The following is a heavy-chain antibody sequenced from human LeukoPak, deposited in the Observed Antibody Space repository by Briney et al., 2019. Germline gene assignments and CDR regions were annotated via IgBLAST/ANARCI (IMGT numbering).Heavy chain of an antibody. CDR2: INHSGST. CDR3: ARAGYSSSWYPLGWFDP. Sequence: PSETLSLTCAVYGGSFSGYYWSWIRQPPGKGLEWIGEINHSGSTNYNPSLKSRVTISVDTSKNQFSLKLSSVTAADTAVYYCARAGYSSSWYPLGWFDPWGQGTLVTVSS. D-gene: IGHD6-13*01. CDR1: GGSFSGYY. V-gene: IGHV4-34*01. J-gene: IGHJ5*02.